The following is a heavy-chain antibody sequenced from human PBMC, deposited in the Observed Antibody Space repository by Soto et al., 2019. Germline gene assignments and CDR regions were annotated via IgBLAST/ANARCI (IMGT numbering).Heavy chain of an antibody. CDR2: ISSSSSTI. Sequence: GGSLRLSCAASGFTFSSYSMNWVRQAPGKGLEWVSYISSSSSTIYYADSVKGRFTISRDNAKNSLYLQMNSLSPEDTAFYYCAKCRSSWVESGMDVWGQGTTVTVSS. CDR3: AKCRSSWVESGMDV. V-gene: IGHV3-48*01. J-gene: IGHJ6*02. CDR1: GFTFSSYS.